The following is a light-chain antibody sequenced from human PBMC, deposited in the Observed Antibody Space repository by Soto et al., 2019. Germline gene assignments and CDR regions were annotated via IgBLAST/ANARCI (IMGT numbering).Light chain of an antibody. CDR1: QSVSSN. CDR2: GAS. V-gene: IGKV3-15*01. J-gene: IGKJ5*01. Sequence: EIVMTQSPATLSVSPGERATLSCRASQSVSSNLAWYQQKPAQSPRLLIYGASTRATGIPARFSGSGSGTEFTLTISRLQSEDFAVYYCQQYNSWPPSITFGQGTRLEIK. CDR3: QQYNSWPPSIT.